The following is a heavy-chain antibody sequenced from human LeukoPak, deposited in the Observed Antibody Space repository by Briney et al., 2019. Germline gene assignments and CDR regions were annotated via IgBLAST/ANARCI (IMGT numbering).Heavy chain of an antibody. CDR1: GYTFTSYD. CDR3: AREGVYCSSTSCYTPYDY. V-gene: IGHV1-8*01. Sequence: ASVKVSCKASGYTFTSYDINWVRQATGQGLEWMGWMNPNSGNTGYAQKFQGRVTMTRNTSISTAYMELRSLRSDDTAVYYCAREGVYCSSTSCYTPYDYWGQGTLVTVSS. CDR2: MNPNSGNT. D-gene: IGHD2-2*02. J-gene: IGHJ4*02.